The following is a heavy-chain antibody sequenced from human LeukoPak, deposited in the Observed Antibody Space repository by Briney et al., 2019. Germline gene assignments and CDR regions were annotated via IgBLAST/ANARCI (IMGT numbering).Heavy chain of an antibody. D-gene: IGHD7-27*01. V-gene: IGHV3-74*01. Sequence: GGSLRLSCAASGFTFSSSWMHWVRQAPGKGLVWVSRINPDGSTTNYADSVKGRLTISRDNAKNMLYLLMNSLRVDDTAVYYCVRALLGTSDYWGQGTLVTVSS. J-gene: IGHJ4*02. CDR2: INPDGSTT. CDR3: VRALLGTSDY. CDR1: GFTFSSSW.